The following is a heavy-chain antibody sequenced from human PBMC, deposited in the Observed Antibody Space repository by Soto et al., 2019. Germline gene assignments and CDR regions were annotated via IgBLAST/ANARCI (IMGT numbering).Heavy chain of an antibody. J-gene: IGHJ6*02. V-gene: IGHV1-18*01. CDR2: ISTYNGNT. CDR1: GYTFTSYG. Sequence: QVQLVQSGAEVKKPGASVKVSCKASGYTFTSYGISWVRQAPGQGREWMGWISTYNGNTNYAQKRQGRVTMTTDTSTSTAYMELRSLRSDDTAVYYCARKEDDFWTHGMDVWGQGTTVTVSS. CDR3: ARKEDDFWTHGMDV. D-gene: IGHD3-3*01.